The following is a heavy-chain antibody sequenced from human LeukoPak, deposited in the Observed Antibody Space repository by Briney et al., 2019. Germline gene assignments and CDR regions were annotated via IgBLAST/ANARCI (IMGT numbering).Heavy chain of an antibody. CDR2: INHSGST. V-gene: IGHV4-34*01. J-gene: IGHJ4*02. CDR1: GGSFSGYY. Sequence: PSETLSLTCAVYGGSFSGYYWSWIRQPPGKGLEWIGEINHSGSTYYNPSLKSPVTISVDTSKNQFSLKLSSVTAADTAVYFCASSHRQQLAFDYWGQGTLVTVSS. CDR3: ASSHRQQLAFDY. D-gene: IGHD6-13*01.